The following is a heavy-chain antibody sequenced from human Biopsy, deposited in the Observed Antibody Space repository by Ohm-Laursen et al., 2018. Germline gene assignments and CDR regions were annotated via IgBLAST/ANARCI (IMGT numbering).Heavy chain of an antibody. CDR2: NIPILGTG. Sequence: SVKVSCKAPGGTFSNYGVNWVRQAPGQGLEWLGGNIPILGTGNYAQKFQDRVTVATDTSTSTATMELRSLRSDDTAVYYCATKLTGYSHHWGQGTLVIVSS. CDR1: GGTFSNYG. J-gene: IGHJ1*01. D-gene: IGHD3-9*01. V-gene: IGHV1-69*05. CDR3: ATKLTGYSHH.